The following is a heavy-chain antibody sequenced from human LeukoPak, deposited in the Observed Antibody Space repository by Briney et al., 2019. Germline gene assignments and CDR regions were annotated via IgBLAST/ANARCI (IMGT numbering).Heavy chain of an antibody. CDR2: ISSDGTII. CDR3: ARDRVMIIFGGVRDYYGMDV. CDR1: GFTFNNYW. V-gene: IGHV3-74*01. D-gene: IGHD3-16*01. J-gene: IGHJ6*02. Sequence: GGSLRLSCAASGFTFNNYWMYWVRQAPGEGPVWLSRISSDGTIIDYADSVKGRFSVSRDNAKNTVYLQMDSLRVDDTAVYFCARDRVMIIFGGVRDYYGMDVWAKRPRSPSP.